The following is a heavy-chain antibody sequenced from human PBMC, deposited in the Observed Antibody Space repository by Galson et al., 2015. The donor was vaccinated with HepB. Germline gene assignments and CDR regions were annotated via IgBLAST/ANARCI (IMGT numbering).Heavy chain of an antibody. CDR2: IYYSGST. CDR1: GGSISSGGYY. D-gene: IGHD2-2*01. V-gene: IGHV4-31*03. Sequence: TLSLTCTVSGGSISSGGYYWSWIRQHPGKGLEWIGYIYYSGSTYYNPSLKSRVTISVDTSKNQFSLKLSSVTAADTAVYYCAAYCSSTSCSRTGAFDIWGQGTMVTVSS. CDR3: AAYCSSTSCSRTGAFDI. J-gene: IGHJ3*02.